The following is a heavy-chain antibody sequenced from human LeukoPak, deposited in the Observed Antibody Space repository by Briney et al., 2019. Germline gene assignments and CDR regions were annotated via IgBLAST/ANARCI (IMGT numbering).Heavy chain of an antibody. CDR3: ARNPVTTKYFDY. V-gene: IGHV1-46*01. D-gene: IGHD4-17*01. CDR1: GYTFTSYY. J-gene: IGHJ4*02. Sequence: SVKVSCKASGYTFTSYYMHWVRQAPGHALEWMGIINPSGGSTRYAQKFQGRVTMTRDTSTSTVYMELGSPRSAVTAVYYCARNPVTTKYFDYWGQGTLVTVSS. CDR2: INPSGGST.